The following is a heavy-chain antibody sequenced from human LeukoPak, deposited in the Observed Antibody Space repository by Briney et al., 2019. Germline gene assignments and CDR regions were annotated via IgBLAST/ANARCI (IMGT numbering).Heavy chain of an antibody. V-gene: IGHV3-30-3*01. D-gene: IGHD2-15*01. Sequence: PGGSLRLSCAASGFTFRNYVIHWVRQAQGKVLEWVAVISHHASNQYYADSVKGRFTISRDNSKNTLYLQMNSLRTEDTAVYYCATQPCSGGSCYLGYWGQGTLVTVSS. CDR2: ISHHASNQ. CDR3: ATQPCSGGSCYLGY. CDR1: GFTFRNYV. J-gene: IGHJ4*02.